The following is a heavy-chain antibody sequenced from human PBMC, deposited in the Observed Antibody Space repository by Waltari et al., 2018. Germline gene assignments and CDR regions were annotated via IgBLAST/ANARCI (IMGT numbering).Heavy chain of an antibody. Sequence: EVQLVESGGGLVQPGGSLRLSCAASGFTFSSYWMSWVRQAPGKGLEWVANIKQDGSEKYYVDSVKGRFTISRDNAKNSLYLQMNSLRAEDTAVYYCAKGGAYDSSGYYYVVNAFDIWGQGTMVTVSS. CDR3: AKGGAYDSSGYYYVVNAFDI. V-gene: IGHV3-7*01. CDR2: IKQDGSEK. D-gene: IGHD3-22*01. J-gene: IGHJ3*02. CDR1: GFTFSSYW.